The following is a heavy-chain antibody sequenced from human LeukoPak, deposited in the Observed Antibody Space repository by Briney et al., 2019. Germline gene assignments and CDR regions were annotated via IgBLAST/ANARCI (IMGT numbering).Heavy chain of an antibody. CDR1: GGSFSGYY. V-gene: IGHV4-34*01. J-gene: IGHJ3*02. D-gene: IGHD3-10*01. Sequence: SETLSLTCAVYGGSFSGYYWSWIRQPPGKGLEWIVEINHSGSTNYNPSLKSRVTISVDTSKNQFSLKLSSVTAADTAVYYCARVGFGELLGAFDIWGQGTMVTVSS. CDR2: INHSGST. CDR3: ARVGFGELLGAFDI.